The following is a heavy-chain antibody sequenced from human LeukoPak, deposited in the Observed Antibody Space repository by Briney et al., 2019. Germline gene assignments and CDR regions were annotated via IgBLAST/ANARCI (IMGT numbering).Heavy chain of an antibody. CDR3: ARAGALLEHIEVVTLDC. J-gene: IGHJ4*02. CDR2: IRGSGTGT. D-gene: IGHD2-21*02. Sequence: GGSLRLSCAASGFTLGSYSMSWVRQAPGKGLEWVSSIRGSGTGTHYADSVKGRFTISRDNSKNTLFLQINSLKTEDTAVYFCARAGALLEHIEVVTLDCWGQGTLVTVSS. CDR1: GFTLGSYS. V-gene: IGHV3-23*01.